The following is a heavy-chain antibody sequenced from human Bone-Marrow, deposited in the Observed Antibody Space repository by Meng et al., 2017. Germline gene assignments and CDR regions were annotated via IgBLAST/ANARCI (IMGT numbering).Heavy chain of an antibody. CDR2: IKQDGSEK. V-gene: IGHV3-7*01. CDR3: ARGLYYYDSSGYYYGD. CDR1: GFTFSSYW. D-gene: IGHD3-22*01. Sequence: GESLKISCAASGFTFSSYWMSWVRQAPGKGLEWVANIKQDGSEKYYVDSVKGRFTISRDNAKNTLYLQMNSLRAEDTAVYYCARGLYYYDSSGYYYGDWGQGTLVTVSS. J-gene: IGHJ4*02.